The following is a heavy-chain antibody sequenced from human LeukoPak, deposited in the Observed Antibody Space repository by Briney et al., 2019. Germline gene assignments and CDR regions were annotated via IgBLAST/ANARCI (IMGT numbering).Heavy chain of an antibody. Sequence: SEARSLTCIVSSGSISGYYWSWVRQPPGKGLEWNGSIYYSGSTNYNPSLKSRVTISVDTSKNQFSLKLSSVTAADTAVYYCARLSSSWTLDFQTTVNWFDPWGQGTLVTVSS. CDR2: IYYSGST. CDR1: SGSISGYY. CDR3: ARLSSSWTLDFQTTVNWFDP. D-gene: IGHD6-13*01. V-gene: IGHV4-59*08. J-gene: IGHJ5*02.